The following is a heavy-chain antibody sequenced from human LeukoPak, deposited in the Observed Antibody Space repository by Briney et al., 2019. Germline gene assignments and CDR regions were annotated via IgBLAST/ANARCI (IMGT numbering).Heavy chain of an antibody. CDR1: GFTFSSYA. D-gene: IGHD2-2*01. Sequence: PGRSLRLSCAASGFTFSSYAMHWARQAPGKGLEWVAVISYDGSNKYYADSVKGRFTISRDNSKNTLYLQMNSLRAEDTAVYYCARDHFNYCSSTSCPTDYWGQGTLVTVSS. CDR3: ARDHFNYCSSTSCPTDY. J-gene: IGHJ4*02. V-gene: IGHV3-30-3*01. CDR2: ISYDGSNK.